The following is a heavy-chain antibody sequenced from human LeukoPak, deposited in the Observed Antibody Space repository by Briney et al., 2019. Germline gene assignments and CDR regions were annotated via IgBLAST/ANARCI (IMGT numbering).Heavy chain of an antibody. D-gene: IGHD3-16*01. CDR1: GGSIGTSY. J-gene: IGHJ4*02. Sequence: SETLSLTCTVSGGSIGTSYWSWIRQPPGKGLEWIGYVSYSGNTNYNPSLKSRVTVSVDSSKNQFSLKLSSVTAADTAVYYCASMTRPYYFDYWGQGTLVTVSS. V-gene: IGHV4-59*08. CDR2: VSYSGNT. CDR3: ASMTRPYYFDY.